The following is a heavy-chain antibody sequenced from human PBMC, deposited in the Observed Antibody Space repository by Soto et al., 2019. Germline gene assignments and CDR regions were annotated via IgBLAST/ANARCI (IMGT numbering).Heavy chain of an antibody. Sequence: QVQLQESGPGLVKPSQTLSLTCTVSGGSISSGDTYWSWLRQTPGKGLEWIGYIFYRGTTDYNSSLKSRMTISVDTSENQFTLKLTSVTAADAAVYYCARARSRWELFFDYWGQGTLVTVSS. CDR3: ARARSRWELFFDY. V-gene: IGHV4-30-4*01. CDR1: GGSISSGDTY. J-gene: IGHJ4*02. CDR2: IFYRGTT. D-gene: IGHD1-26*01.